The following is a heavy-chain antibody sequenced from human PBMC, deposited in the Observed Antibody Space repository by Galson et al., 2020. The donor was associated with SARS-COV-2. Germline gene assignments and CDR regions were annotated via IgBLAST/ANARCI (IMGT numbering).Heavy chain of an antibody. J-gene: IGHJ3*02. CDR3: AGDVGSWANDGFDM. CDR1: GITLSDHF. Sequence: GESLKISCAGSGITLSDHFMDWVRQVPGKGLEWVGRIRNKANSNTPDYAASVRGRFTISRDDSKNSLYLQMNSLKTEDTAVYYCAGDVGSWANDGFDMWGEGTMVTVSS. V-gene: IGHV3-72*01. D-gene: IGHD6-13*01. CDR2: IRNKANSNTP.